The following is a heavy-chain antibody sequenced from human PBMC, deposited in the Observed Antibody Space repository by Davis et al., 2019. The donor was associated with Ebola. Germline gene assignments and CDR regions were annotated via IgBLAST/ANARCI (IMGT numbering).Heavy chain of an antibody. J-gene: IGHJ4*02. D-gene: IGHD6-19*01. CDR2: IYYSGST. V-gene: IGHV4-59*01. CDR1: GGSISSYY. CDR3: AREGYSSAWPSFFDY. Sequence: SETLSLTCTVSGGSISSYYWSWIRQPPGKGLEWIGYIYYSGSTNYNPSLKSRVTISVDTSKKQFSLKLSSVTAADTAVYYCAREGYSSAWPSFFDYWGQGTLVTVSS.